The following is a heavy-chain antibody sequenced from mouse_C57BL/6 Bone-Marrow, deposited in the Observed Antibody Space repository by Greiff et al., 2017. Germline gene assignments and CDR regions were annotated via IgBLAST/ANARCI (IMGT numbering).Heavy chain of an antibody. J-gene: IGHJ4*01. CDR3: ARHSGDYYAMDY. D-gene: IGHD3-2*02. CDR2: IWSDGST. Sequence: QVQLQQSGPGLVAPSQSLSITCTVSGFSLTSYGVHWVRQPPGKGLEWLVVIWSDGSTTYNSALKSRLSISKDNSKSQVFLKMNSLQTDDTAMYYCARHSGDYYAMDYWGQGTSVTVSS. CDR1: GFSLTSYG. V-gene: IGHV2-6-1*01.